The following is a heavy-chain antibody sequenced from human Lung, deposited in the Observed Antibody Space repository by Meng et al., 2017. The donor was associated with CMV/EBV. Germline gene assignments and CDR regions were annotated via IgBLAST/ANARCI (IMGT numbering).Heavy chain of an antibody. V-gene: IGHV4-38-2*02. J-gene: IGHJ5*02. CDR2: IYQNGAT. Sequence: GSLRLSCTVSGDSISSGYYWGWIRQPPGKGLEWLGTIYQNGATYYNPSLRGRVTISVDTSISTAYMDLTSLRSDDTAVYYCATDLVGGWFDPWGQGTLVTVSS. CDR3: ATDLVGGWFDP. CDR1: GDSISSGYY. D-gene: IGHD3-10*01.